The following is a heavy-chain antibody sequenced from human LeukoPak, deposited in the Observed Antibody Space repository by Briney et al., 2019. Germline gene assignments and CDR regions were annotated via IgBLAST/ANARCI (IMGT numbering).Heavy chain of an antibody. CDR2: IYTSGST. D-gene: IGHD3-10*01. J-gene: IGHJ4*02. CDR3: ARGRRGLLWFGSFDY. Sequence: SETLSLTCNVSGGSISSHYWSWIRQPAGKGLEWIGRIYTSGSTNYNPSLKSRVTMSIDASKNQFSLRLSSVTAADTAVYYCARGRRGLLWFGSFDYWGQGTLVTLSS. V-gene: IGHV4-4*07. CDR1: GGSISSHY.